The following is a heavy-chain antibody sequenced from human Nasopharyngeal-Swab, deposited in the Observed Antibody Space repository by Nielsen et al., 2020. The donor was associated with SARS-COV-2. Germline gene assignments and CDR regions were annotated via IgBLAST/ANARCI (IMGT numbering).Heavy chain of an antibody. V-gene: IGHV3-30*03. D-gene: IGHD1-14*01. Sequence: VRQAPGKGLEWLAVISYDGGNAFYADSVKGRFTVSRDNSKNTVYLQMISLRPEDTAVYFCVRGPPIHYRDPREGDYWGQGTLVTVSS. J-gene: IGHJ4*02. CDR3: VRGPPIHYRDPREGDY. CDR2: ISYDGGNA.